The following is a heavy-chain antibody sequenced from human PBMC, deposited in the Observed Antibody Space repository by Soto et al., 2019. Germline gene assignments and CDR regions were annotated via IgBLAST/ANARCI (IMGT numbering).Heavy chain of an antibody. CDR1: GFTFSSYA. Sequence: GGSLRLSCAASGFTFSSYAMSWVRQMAGKGLEWVGIICPGYSNIIYSPSFQGQVTISADKSINTAYLQWSSLKASDTAMYYCTRDLDYGGNSEDFDIWGQGERVTVSS. CDR3: TRDLDYGGNSEDFDI. V-gene: IGHV5-51*01. CDR2: ICPGYSNI. J-gene: IGHJ3*02. D-gene: IGHD4-17*01.